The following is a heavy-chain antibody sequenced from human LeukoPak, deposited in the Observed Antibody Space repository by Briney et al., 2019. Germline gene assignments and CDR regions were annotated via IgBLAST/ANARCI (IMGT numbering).Heavy chain of an antibody. J-gene: IGHJ4*02. Sequence: PGGSLRLSCAASGFTFSSYAMSWVRQAPARGLDWVSSLRGDGSTFYADSVKGRFTLSRDESRNTVYFQLNSLRVEDTAVYYCAKASWVSNGDAVLWGQGTLVTVFS. D-gene: IGHD1-1*01. V-gene: IGHV3-23*01. CDR1: GFTFSSYA. CDR2: LRGDGST. CDR3: AKASWVSNGDAVL.